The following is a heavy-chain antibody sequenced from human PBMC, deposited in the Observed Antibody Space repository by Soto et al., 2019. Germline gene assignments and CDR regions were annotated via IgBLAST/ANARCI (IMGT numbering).Heavy chain of an antibody. CDR3: ARKTTYCSSTSCYSYFDY. Sequence: ASVKVSCKASGYTFTSYYMHWVRQAPGQGLEWMGIINPSGGSTSYAQKYQCRVTMTRDTSTSTVYMELSSLRSEDTAVYYCARKTTYCSSTSCYSYFDYWGQGTLVTVSS. D-gene: IGHD2-2*01. J-gene: IGHJ4*02. CDR1: GYTFTSYY. V-gene: IGHV1-46*01. CDR2: INPSGGST.